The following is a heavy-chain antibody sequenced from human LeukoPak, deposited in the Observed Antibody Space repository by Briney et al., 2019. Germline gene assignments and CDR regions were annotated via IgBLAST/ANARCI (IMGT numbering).Heavy chain of an antibody. CDR2: IYPGDSDT. CDR1: GYSFTTYW. J-gene: IGHJ5*02. Sequence: GESLKISCKGSGYSFTTYWIGWVRQMPGKGLEWMGIIYPGDSDTRYSPSFQGQVTISADKSISTAYLQWSSLKASDTAMYYCARRQYYYDSSGYRPGWFDPWGQGTLVTVSS. CDR3: ARRQYYYDSSGYRPGWFDP. V-gene: IGHV5-51*01. D-gene: IGHD3-22*01.